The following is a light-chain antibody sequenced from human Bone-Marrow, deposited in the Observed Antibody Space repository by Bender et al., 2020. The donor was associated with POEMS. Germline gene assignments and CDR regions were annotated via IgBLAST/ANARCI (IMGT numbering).Light chain of an antibody. Sequence: QSALTQAASVSGSPGQSVTISCTGTRSDVGKYDFVSWYQQHPGKAPKLVIYDVTKRPSGVPDRFSGSKSGSTASLTISALHPEDEADYYCCSYAGTYTWVFGGGTRLTVL. V-gene: IGLV2-11*01. CDR1: RSDVGKYDF. CDR3: CSYAGTYTWV. CDR2: DVT. J-gene: IGLJ3*02.